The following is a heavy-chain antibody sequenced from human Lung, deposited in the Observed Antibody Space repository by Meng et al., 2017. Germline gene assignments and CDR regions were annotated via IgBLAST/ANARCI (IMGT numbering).Heavy chain of an antibody. D-gene: IGHD4-11*01. J-gene: IGHJ4*02. Sequence: LHAGGGRLLMPAAPLSPSCGVACGSISDDYWSWIRPPPGKELEWIGEINHSGSTNYNPSLESRATISVDTSQNNLSLKLSSVTAADSAVYYCARGPTTMAHDFDYWGQGTLVTVSS. CDR3: ARGPTTMAHDFDY. V-gene: IGHV4-34*01. CDR2: INHSGST. CDR1: CGSISDDY.